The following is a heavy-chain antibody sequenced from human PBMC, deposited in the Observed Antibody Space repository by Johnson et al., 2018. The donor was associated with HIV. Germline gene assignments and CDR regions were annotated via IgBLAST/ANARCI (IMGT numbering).Heavy chain of an antibody. CDR2: ITSSGGTV. D-gene: IGHD6-13*01. V-gene: IGHV3-11*04. J-gene: IGHJ3*01. CDR1: GFTFSDYY. CDR3: AKDFGSSSWHAFDV. Sequence: QMQLVESGGGLVNPGGSPRLSCAASGFTFSDYYMSWIRQAPGKGLEWVSYITSSGGTVYYADSVKGRFTISRDNAKNSLYLQMNSLRAEDTAVYYCAKDFGSSSWHAFDVWGQGTMMTFCS.